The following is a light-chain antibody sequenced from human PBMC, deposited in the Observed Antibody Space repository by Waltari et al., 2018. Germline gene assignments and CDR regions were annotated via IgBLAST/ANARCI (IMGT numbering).Light chain of an antibody. J-gene: IGLJ3*02. Sequence: QSVLTQPPSVSAAPGQKVTIPCSGRSSNIGTTYVSLYQQLQGAAPKRLIYDNIHRPSGIPDRFSGSKSGPSATLGITGLQTGDEANYYCGTWDSNLSAGVFGGGTKLTVL. V-gene: IGLV1-51*01. CDR3: GTWDSNLSAGV. CDR1: SSNIGTTY. CDR2: DNI.